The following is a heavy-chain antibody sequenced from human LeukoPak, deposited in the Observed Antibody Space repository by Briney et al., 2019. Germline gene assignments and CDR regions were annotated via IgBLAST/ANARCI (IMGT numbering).Heavy chain of an antibody. V-gene: IGHV1-46*01. CDR3: ARGGYYDILTGYFDY. J-gene: IGHJ4*02. CDR1: GYTFTGYY. CDR2: INPSGGST. D-gene: IGHD3-9*01. Sequence: GASVKVSCKASGYTFTGYYMHWVRQAPGQGLEWMGIINPSGGSTSYAQKFQGRVTMTRDTSTSTVYMELSSLRSEDTAVYYCARGGYYDILTGYFDYWGQGTLVTVSS.